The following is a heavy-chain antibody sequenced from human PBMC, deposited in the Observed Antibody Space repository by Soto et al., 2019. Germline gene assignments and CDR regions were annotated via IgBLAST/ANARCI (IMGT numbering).Heavy chain of an antibody. D-gene: IGHD3-10*01. Sequence: PSETLSLTCTVSGGSISSGGYYWGWIRQPPGKGLEWIGSIYHSGSTYYIPSLKSRVTISVDTSKNQFSLKLSSVTAADTAVYYCARAVQSSYYYGMDVWGQGTTVTVSS. CDR2: IYHSGST. V-gene: IGHV4-39*07. J-gene: IGHJ6*02. CDR1: GGSISSGGYY. CDR3: ARAVQSSYYYGMDV.